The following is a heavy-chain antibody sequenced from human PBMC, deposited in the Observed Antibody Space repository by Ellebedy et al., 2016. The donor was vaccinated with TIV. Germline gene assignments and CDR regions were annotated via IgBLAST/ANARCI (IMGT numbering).Heavy chain of an antibody. CDR1: GYTFTRYA. CDR3: ARGSAEGRAFDY. J-gene: IGHJ4*02. V-gene: IGHV1-3*01. Sequence: ASVKVSCKTSGYTFTRYAIHWVRQAPGQRLEWMRWINASNGKTKYSEKFQGRVSITGDTPASTAYMELSSLTSEDTAVYYCARGSAEGRAFDYWGQGTLVTVSS. CDR2: INASNGKT. D-gene: IGHD3-10*01.